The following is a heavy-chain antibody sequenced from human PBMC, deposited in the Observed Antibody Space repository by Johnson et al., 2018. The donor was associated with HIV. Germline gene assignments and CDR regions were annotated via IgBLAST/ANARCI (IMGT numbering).Heavy chain of an antibody. CDR3: VRGGQWGATDAFDV. V-gene: IGHV3-20*04. CDR2: INWNGATP. J-gene: IGHJ3*01. Sequence: VHLVESGGGVARPGGSLRLSCEASGFSFDEYDMSWVRQAPGKGLECVSGINWNGATPGSADSVKGRFTISTDNAKNSLYLQMNSLRPEDTAVYYCVRGGQWGATDAFDVWGQGTMVTVSS. CDR1: GFSFDEYD. D-gene: IGHD6-19*01.